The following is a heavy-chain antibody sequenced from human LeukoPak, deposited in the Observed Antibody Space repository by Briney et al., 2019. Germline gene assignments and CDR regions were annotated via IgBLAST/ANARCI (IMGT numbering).Heavy chain of an antibody. CDR3: AIRYGSGEKYYYYYYMDV. Sequence: ASVKVSCKASGGTFSSYAISWVRQAPGQGLEWMGWMNPISGNTGYAQKFQGRVTMTRNTSISTAYMELSSLRSEDTAVYYCAIRYGSGEKYYYYYYMDVWGKGTTVTVSS. D-gene: IGHD3-10*01. CDR2: MNPISGNT. V-gene: IGHV1-8*02. J-gene: IGHJ6*03. CDR1: GGTFSSYA.